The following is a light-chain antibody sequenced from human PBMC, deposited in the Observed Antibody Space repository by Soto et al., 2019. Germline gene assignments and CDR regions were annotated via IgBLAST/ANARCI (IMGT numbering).Light chain of an antibody. Sequence: VRKRAPAGLGGPGQRVASSRTGGKTKNGAGYDVHWYQQLPGTAPTLLIYGNSNRPSGVPDRFSGSKSGTSASLAITGLQAEDVVYYYCPSSDSSLRVLYVFGPGTKVPVL. CDR1: KTKNGAGYD. CDR2: GNS. J-gene: IGLJ1*01. CDR3: PSSDSSLRVLYV. V-gene: IGLV1-40*01.